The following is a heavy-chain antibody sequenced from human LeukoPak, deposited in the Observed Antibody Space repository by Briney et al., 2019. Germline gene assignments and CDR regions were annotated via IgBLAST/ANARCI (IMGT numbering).Heavy chain of an antibody. D-gene: IGHD3-22*01. CDR1: GGSISSSSYY. CDR2: IYYSGNT. CDR3: ATVVVHAFDI. Sequence: SETLSLTCTVSGGSISSSSYYWGWIRQPPGKGLEWIGYIYYSGNTNYNPSLKSRVTISLDTSKNQFSLKLSSVTAADTAVYYCATVVVHAFDIWGQGTMVTVSS. J-gene: IGHJ3*02. V-gene: IGHV4-61*05.